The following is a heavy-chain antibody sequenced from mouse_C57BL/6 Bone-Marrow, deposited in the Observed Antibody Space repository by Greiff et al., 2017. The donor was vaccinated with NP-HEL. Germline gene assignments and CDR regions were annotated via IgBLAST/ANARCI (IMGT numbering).Heavy chain of an antibody. CDR3: ARRGGNYGFFFDY. CDR2: IWSGGST. CDR1: GFSLTSYG. J-gene: IGHJ2*01. D-gene: IGHD2-1*01. Sequence: VKLMESGPGLVQPSQSLSITCTVSGFSLTSYGVHWVRQSPGKGLEWLGVIWSGGSTDYNAAFISRLSISKDNSKSQVFFKMNSLQADDTAIYYCARRGGNYGFFFDYWGQGTTLTVSS. V-gene: IGHV2-2*01.